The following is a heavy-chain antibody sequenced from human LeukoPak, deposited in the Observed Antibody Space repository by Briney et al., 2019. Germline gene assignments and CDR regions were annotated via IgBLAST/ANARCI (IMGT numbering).Heavy chain of an antibody. CDR3: ASPIVATICDY. J-gene: IGHJ4*02. D-gene: IGHD5-12*01. CDR1: GFTFGNYG. V-gene: IGHV3-30*03. Sequence: GGSLRLSCAASGFTFGNYGMHWVRQAPGKGLEGVAVISYDGSKKNYADSVKGRFTISRDNSKNTLYLQMNSLRVEDTAVYYCASPIVATICDYWGQGTLVTVSS. CDR2: ISYDGSKK.